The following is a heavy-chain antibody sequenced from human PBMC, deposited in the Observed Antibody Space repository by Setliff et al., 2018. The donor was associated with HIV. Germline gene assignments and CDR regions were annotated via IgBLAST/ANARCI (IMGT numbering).Heavy chain of an antibody. CDR3: ARRPMVRGFGRYYFDY. CDR1: GGSIGGYS. CDR2: IYPSTSA. D-gene: IGHD3-10*01. V-gene: IGHV4-4*09. Sequence: NPSETLSLTCSVSGGSIGGYSWGWIRQSPGKGLEWIGYIYPSTSANYNPSLKSRVRILLETSKNQFSLRLTSVTAADTAVYFCARRPMVRGFGRYYFDYWGQGTLVTVSS. J-gene: IGHJ4*02.